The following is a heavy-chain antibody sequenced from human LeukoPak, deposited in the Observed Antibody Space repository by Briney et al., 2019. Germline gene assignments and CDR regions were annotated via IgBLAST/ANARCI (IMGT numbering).Heavy chain of an antibody. CDR3: VVWLEELNP. V-gene: IGHV3-7*03. Sequence: GGSLRLSCAASGFMFSYHWMSWVRQAPGKGLEFVAHMKQDRNDKYYVDSVNGRFTISGGNARNSLYLQMNSLRVEDTAVYYCVVWLEELNPWGQGTLVTVSS. J-gene: IGHJ5*02. CDR2: MKQDRNDK. D-gene: IGHD3-10*01. CDR1: GFMFSYHW.